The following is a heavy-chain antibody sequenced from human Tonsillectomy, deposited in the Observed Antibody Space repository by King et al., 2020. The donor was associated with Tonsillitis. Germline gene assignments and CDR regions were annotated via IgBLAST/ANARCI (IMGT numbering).Heavy chain of an antibody. V-gene: IGHV3-74*01. Sequence: VQLVESGGGLVQPGGSLRLSCAASGFTFSSYRMHWVRQAPGKGLVWVSRIKSDGSSTSYADSVKGRFTISRDNAKNTLYLQMNSLRAEDTAVYFCTRVRTVGFDAFDIWGQGTMVTVSS. CDR3: TRVRTVGFDAFDI. CDR2: IKSDGSST. D-gene: IGHD1/OR15-1a*01. J-gene: IGHJ3*02. CDR1: GFTFSSYR.